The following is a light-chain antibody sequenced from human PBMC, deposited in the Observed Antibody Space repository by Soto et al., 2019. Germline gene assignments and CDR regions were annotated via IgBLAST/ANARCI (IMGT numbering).Light chain of an antibody. Sequence: DIQMTQSPSTLSASVGDRVTITCRASQSISSWLAWYQQKPGTAPKLLIYKASSLQSGVPSRFSGSGSGTEFTLTISSLLPDDFATYYCQQYSNYPYTFGQGTKLEIK. CDR2: KAS. J-gene: IGKJ2*01. V-gene: IGKV1-5*03. CDR1: QSISSW. CDR3: QQYSNYPYT.